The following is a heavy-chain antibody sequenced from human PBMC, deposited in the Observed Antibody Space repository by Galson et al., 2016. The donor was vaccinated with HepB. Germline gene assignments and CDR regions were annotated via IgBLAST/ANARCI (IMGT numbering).Heavy chain of an antibody. D-gene: IGHD6-19*01. CDR3: ARVHQGWYAGYFDY. Sequence: LSLTCSVSGGSVYSHDYYWTWIRQPPGKGLEWIGYIYYSGTTYYNPSLKSRIAMSIDTSKNQFSLQLNSVTPEDTAVYYCARVHQGWYAGYFDYWGQGTLVTVSS. V-gene: IGHV4-30-4*01. CDR2: IYYSGTT. CDR1: GGSVYSHDYY. J-gene: IGHJ4*02.